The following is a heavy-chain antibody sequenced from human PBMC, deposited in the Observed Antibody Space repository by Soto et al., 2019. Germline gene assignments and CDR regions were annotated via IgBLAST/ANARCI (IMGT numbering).Heavy chain of an antibody. CDR2: IIPILGIA. CDR1: GGTFSSYT. D-gene: IGHD6-13*01. Sequence: QVQLVQSGAEVKKPGSSMKVSCKASGGTFSSYTISWVRQAPGQGLEWMGRIIPILGIANYAQKFQGRVTITADKSTSTAYMELSSLRSEDTAVYYCARDLAAAGKVTFDYWGQGTLVTVSS. CDR3: ARDLAAAGKVTFDY. J-gene: IGHJ4*02. V-gene: IGHV1-69*08.